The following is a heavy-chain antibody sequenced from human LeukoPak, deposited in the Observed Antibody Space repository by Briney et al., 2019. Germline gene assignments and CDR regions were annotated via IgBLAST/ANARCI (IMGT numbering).Heavy chain of an antibody. CDR2: ISGYNGNT. CDR1: GYTFTSYG. D-gene: IGHD1-26*01. J-gene: IGHJ4*02. Sequence: ASVKVSCKTSGYTFTSYGVSWVRQAPGQGLEWMGWISGYNGNTNYAQKYRGRVTMTEDTSTDTAYMELSSLRSEDTAVYYCATDPYSGSYLGGDYWGQGTLVTVSS. V-gene: IGHV1-18*01. CDR3: ATDPYSGSYLGGDY.